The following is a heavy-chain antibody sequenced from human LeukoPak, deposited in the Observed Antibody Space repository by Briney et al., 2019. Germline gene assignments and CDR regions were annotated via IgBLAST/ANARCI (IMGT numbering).Heavy chain of an antibody. CDR2: ISSSGSTK. CDR3: ARGLYSSSWYAFDC. D-gene: IGHD6-13*01. Sequence: GGSLRLSCAGSGFTFSDYEMNWVRQAPGEGLEWVSYISSSGSTKFYADSVEGRFTIYRDDAKNSVYLQMDGLRAEDAAVYYCARGLYSSSWYAFDCWGQGTLVSVSS. V-gene: IGHV3-48*03. CDR1: GFTFSDYE. J-gene: IGHJ4*02.